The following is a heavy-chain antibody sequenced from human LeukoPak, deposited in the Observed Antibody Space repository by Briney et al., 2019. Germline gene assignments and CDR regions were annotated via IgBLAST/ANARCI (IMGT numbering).Heavy chain of an antibody. J-gene: IGHJ6*03. CDR2: IKQDGSEK. CDR3: ARVTLVGATPTGTNYYYYMDV. D-gene: IGHD1-26*01. CDR1: GFTFSSYW. Sequence: GSLRLSCAASGFTFSSYWMSWVRQAPGKGLEWVANIKQDGSEKYYVDSVKGRFTISRDNAKNSLYLQMNSLRAEDTAVYYCARVTLVGATPTGTNYYYYMDVWGKGTTVTVSS. V-gene: IGHV3-7*01.